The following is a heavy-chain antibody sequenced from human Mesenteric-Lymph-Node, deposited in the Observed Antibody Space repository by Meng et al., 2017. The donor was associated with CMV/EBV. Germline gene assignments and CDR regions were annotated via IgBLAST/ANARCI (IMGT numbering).Heavy chain of an antibody. V-gene: IGHV4-34*01. CDR1: GGSFSGYY. CDR3: ARGSSYDILTGYFDY. D-gene: IGHD3-9*01. J-gene: IGHJ4*02. CDR2: IKHSGST. Sequence: QVQLHQWGAGLLKPSETLSVTCAVYGGSFSGYYWNWIRQSPEKGLEWIGEIKHSGSTTYNPSSTSRIIISVDTSTNQISLNMSSVTAADTAVYYCARGSSYDILTGYFDYWGQGALVTVSS.